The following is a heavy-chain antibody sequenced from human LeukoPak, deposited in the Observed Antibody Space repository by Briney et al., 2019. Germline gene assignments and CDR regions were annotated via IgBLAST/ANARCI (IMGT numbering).Heavy chain of an antibody. V-gene: IGHV3-23*01. CDR2: ISGSGGST. J-gene: IGHJ6*02. Sequence: PGGSLRLSCAASGFTFSSYAMSWGRQAPGKGLEWVSAISGSGGSTYYADSVKGRFTISRDNSKNTLYLQMSSLRAEDTAVYYCAKSDSGWTYYYYGMDVWGQGTTVTVSS. CDR1: GFTFSSYA. CDR3: AKSDSGWTYYYYGMDV. D-gene: IGHD6-19*01.